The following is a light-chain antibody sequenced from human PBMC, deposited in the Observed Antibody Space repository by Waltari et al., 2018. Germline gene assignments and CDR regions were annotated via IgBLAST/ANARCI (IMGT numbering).Light chain of an antibody. CDR2: GAS. Sequence: EIVMTQSPATLSVSPGERATLTCRASQSIGTSLTWYQQRPGRVPSHLIYGASTRATGIPARFSGSGSGTEFSLTISSLQSEDFAVYYCLQYNNWPYTFGQGTRLEIK. CDR3: LQYNNWPYT. J-gene: IGKJ2*01. CDR1: QSIGTS. V-gene: IGKV3-15*01.